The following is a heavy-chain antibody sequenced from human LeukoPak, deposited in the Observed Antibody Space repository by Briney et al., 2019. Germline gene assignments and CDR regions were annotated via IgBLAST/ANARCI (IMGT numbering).Heavy chain of an antibody. Sequence: PGESLKISCKGSGYSFTSYWIAWVRQMPGKGLEWMGIIYPGDSDTRYSPSFQGQVTISADKSISNAYLQWSSLKASDTAMYHCARLDCSSSSCFFDYWGQGTLVTVSS. CDR2: IYPGDSDT. CDR1: GYSFTSYW. CDR3: ARLDCSSSSCFFDY. D-gene: IGHD2-2*01. V-gene: IGHV5-51*01. J-gene: IGHJ4*02.